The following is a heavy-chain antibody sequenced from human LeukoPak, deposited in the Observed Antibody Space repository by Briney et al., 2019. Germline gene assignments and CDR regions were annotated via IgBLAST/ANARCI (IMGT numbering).Heavy chain of an antibody. CDR1: GGSISSSSYY. CDR2: IYYSGST. V-gene: IGHV4-39*07. Sequence: KPSETLSLTCTVSGGSISSSSYYWGWIRQPPGKGLEWIGSIYYSGSTYYNPSLKSRVTISVDTSKNQFSLKLSSVTAADTAVYYCARVSSSTSSGYYYYMDVWGKGTTVTVSS. D-gene: IGHD2-2*01. CDR3: ARVSSSTSSGYYYYMDV. J-gene: IGHJ6*03.